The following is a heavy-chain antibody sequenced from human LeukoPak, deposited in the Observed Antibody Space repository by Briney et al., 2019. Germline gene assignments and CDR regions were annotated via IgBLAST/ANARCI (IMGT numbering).Heavy chain of an antibody. CDR2: ISDSGGST. D-gene: IGHD2-21*01. Sequence: GGSLRLSCAASGFTFNSYAMSWVRQAPGKGLEWVSTISDSGGSTHYADSVKGRFTISRDNSKNTLYLQMNNLRAEDTAVHYCAKVCLGGGDCRLDYWGQGTLVTVSS. CDR3: AKVCLGGGDCRLDY. CDR1: GFTFNSYA. V-gene: IGHV3-23*01. J-gene: IGHJ4*02.